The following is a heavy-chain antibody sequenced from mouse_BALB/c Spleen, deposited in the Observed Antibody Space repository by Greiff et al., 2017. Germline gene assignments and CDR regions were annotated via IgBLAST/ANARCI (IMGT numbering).Heavy chain of an antibody. J-gene: IGHJ4*01. D-gene: IGHD3-1*01. V-gene: IGHV5-4*02. CDR3: ARGARATWNYAMDY. CDR1: GFTFSDYY. Sequence: EVKLVESGGGLVKPGGSLKLSCAASGFTFSDYYMYWVRQTPEKRLEWVATISDGGSYTYYPDSVKGRFTISRDNAKNNLYLQMSSLKSEDTAMYYCARGARATWNYAMDYWGQGTSVTVSS. CDR2: ISDGGSYT.